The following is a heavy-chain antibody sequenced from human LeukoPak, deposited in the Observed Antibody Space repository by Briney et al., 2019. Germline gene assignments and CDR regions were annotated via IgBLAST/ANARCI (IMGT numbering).Heavy chain of an antibody. V-gene: IGHV3-9*01. Sequence: GGSLRLSCAASGFTFDGYAMHWVRQAPGKGLEWVSSISWDSGHSVHADAVQGRFTISRDNAKNSLYLQMNNLRPEDTALYYCIKDLRLDLHLDTFEIWGQGTMVTVSS. CDR3: IKDLRLDLHLDTFEI. CDR2: ISWDSGHS. D-gene: IGHD1-7*01. CDR1: GFTFDGYA. J-gene: IGHJ3*02.